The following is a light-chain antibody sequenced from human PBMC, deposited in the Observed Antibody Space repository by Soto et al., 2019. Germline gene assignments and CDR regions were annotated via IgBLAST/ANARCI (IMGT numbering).Light chain of an antibody. Sequence: QSVLTQPPSVSGAPGQRVTISCTGRSSNIGAGYDVHWYQQLPGTAPKLLIYGNSNRPSGVPDRFSGSKSGTSASLAITGLQAEDEADDYCQSYDSSLSGWVFGGGTKLTVL. J-gene: IGLJ3*02. CDR2: GNS. V-gene: IGLV1-40*01. CDR3: QSYDSSLSGWV. CDR1: SSNIGAGYD.